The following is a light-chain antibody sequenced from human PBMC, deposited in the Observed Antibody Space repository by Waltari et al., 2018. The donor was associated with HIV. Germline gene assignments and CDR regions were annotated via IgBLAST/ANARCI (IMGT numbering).Light chain of an antibody. Sequence: QSALTQPPSASGSPGQSVTISCTGTSSDVGGYDYVSWYQHHPGKVPRLIMYEGSKRPSGVPDRVSGFKSGNTASLTVSGLQAEDEADYYCTSYAGSGEYVFGTGTKVTVL. V-gene: IGLV2-8*01. J-gene: IGLJ1*01. CDR1: SSDVGGYDY. CDR3: TSYAGSGEYV. CDR2: EGS.